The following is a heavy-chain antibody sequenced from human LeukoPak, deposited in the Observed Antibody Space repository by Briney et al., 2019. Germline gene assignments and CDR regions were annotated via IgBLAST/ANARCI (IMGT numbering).Heavy chain of an antibody. CDR1: GGSISSSSYY. CDR3: ARRAPIAAAGSLYY. Sequence: SETLSLTCTVSGGSISSSSYYWGWIRQPPGKGLEWIGSIYYSGSTYYNPSLKGRVTISVDTSKNQFSLKLSSVTAADTAVYYCARRAPIAAAGSLYYWGQGTLVTVSS. D-gene: IGHD6-13*01. V-gene: IGHV4-39*01. CDR2: IYYSGST. J-gene: IGHJ4*02.